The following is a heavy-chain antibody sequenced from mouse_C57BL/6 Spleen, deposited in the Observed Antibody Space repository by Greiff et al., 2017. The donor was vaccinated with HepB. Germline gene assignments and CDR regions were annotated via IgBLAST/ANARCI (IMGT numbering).Heavy chain of an antibody. CDR3: AREKRNYYGSSSYFDY. CDR2: IYPGSGST. Sequence: QVQLQQPGAELVKPGASVKMSCKASGYTFTSYWITWVKQRPRQGLEWIGDIYPGSGSTNYNEKFKSKATLTVDTSSSTAYMQLSSLTSEDSAVYYCAREKRNYYGSSSYFDYWGQGTTLTVSS. V-gene: IGHV1-55*01. CDR1: GYTFTSYW. J-gene: IGHJ2*01. D-gene: IGHD1-1*01.